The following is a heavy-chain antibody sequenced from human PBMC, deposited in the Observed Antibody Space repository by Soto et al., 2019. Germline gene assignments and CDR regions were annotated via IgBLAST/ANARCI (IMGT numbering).Heavy chain of an antibody. Sequence: SETLSLTCTVSGGSISSGDYYWSWIRQPPGKGLEWIGYIYYSGSTYYSPSLKSRVTISVDTSKNQFSLKLSSVTAADTAVYYCARAVRGSYYDYWGQGTLVTVSS. V-gene: IGHV4-30-4*01. CDR1: GGSISSGDYY. J-gene: IGHJ4*02. CDR3: ARAVRGSYYDY. CDR2: IYYSGST. D-gene: IGHD1-26*01.